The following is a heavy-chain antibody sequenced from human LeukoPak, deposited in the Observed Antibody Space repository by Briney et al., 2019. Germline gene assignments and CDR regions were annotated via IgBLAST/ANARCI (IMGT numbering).Heavy chain of an antibody. CDR3: AKNLDASGSYFPDE. J-gene: IGHJ4*02. Sequence: GGSLRLTCAASGFTICTYAMTWVRQAPGKGLEWVSGIGSAGTYYADSVKGRLTISRENSKNTLYLQMNSLRAEDTAVYYCAKNLDASGSYFPDEWGQGTLVTVSS. D-gene: IGHD3-10*01. V-gene: IGHV3-23*01. CDR1: GFTICTYA. CDR2: IGSAGT.